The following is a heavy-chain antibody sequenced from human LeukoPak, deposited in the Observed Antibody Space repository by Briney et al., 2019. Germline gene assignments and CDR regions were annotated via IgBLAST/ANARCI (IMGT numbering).Heavy chain of an antibody. V-gene: IGHV3-52*01. CDR2: IKCDGSDK. CDR3: AELGITMIGGV. Sequence: PGGSLRLSCAASGFTFSSSWMHWVCQAPEKGLEWVADIKCDGSDKYYVDSVKGRLTISRDNAKNSLYLQMNSLRAEDTAVYYCAELGITMIGGVWGKGTTVTISS. D-gene: IGHD3-10*02. J-gene: IGHJ6*04. CDR1: GFTFSSSW.